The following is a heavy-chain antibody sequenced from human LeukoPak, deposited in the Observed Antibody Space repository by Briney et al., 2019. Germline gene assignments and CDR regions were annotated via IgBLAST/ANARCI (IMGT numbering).Heavy chain of an antibody. CDR1: GGSISSYY. V-gene: IGHV4-59*01. CDR2: IYYSGST. CDR3: ARGSKRQWLVDY. Sequence: SETLSLTCTVSGGSISSYYWSWIRQPPGKGLEWIGYIYYSGSTNYNPSLKSRVTISVGTSKNQFSLKLSSVTAADTAVYYCARGSKRQWLVDYWGQGTLVTVSS. J-gene: IGHJ4*02. D-gene: IGHD6-19*01.